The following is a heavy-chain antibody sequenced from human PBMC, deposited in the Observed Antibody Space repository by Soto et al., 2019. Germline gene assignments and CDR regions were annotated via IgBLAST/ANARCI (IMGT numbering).Heavy chain of an antibody. V-gene: IGHV3-43D*04. Sequence: PGGSLRLSCAASGFTSDACAMLWVRQAPGKGLEWVSLISWDGGSTYYADSVKGRFTISRDNSKNSLYLQMNSLRAEDTALYYCAKDIKTRGYSYGWAYYYGMDVRGQGTTVTSP. CDR3: AKDIKTRGYSYGWAYYYGMDV. CDR1: GFTSDACA. J-gene: IGHJ6*02. CDR2: ISWDGGST. D-gene: IGHD5-18*01.